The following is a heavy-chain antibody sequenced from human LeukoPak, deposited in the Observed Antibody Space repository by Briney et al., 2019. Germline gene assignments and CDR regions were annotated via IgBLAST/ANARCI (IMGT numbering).Heavy chain of an antibody. D-gene: IGHD6-19*01. V-gene: IGHV4-59*01. CDR3: AILVAGAFDI. CDR1: GRSLSSYY. CDR2: IYYSGST. Sequence: SETLSLTCTVSGRSLSSYYWSWIRQPPGKGREWIGYIYYSGSTNYNPALKSRVTISVDTSKQQFSLKLGSVTAADTAVYYCAILVAGAFDIWGQGTMVTVSS. J-gene: IGHJ3*02.